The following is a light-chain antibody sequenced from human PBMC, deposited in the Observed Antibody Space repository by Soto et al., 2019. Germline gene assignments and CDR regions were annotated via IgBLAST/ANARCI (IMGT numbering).Light chain of an antibody. J-gene: IGLJ2*01. Sequence: QSVLTQPASVSGSPGQSITISCTGTSSDVGGYNLVSWYQQHPGKAPKLMIFEDTKRPSGVSNRFSGSKSGNTASLTISGLQAQDEADYYCCSYAGSTTYVVFGGGTKVTVL. CDR2: EDT. V-gene: IGLV2-23*01. CDR1: SSDVGGYNL. CDR3: CSYAGSTTYVV.